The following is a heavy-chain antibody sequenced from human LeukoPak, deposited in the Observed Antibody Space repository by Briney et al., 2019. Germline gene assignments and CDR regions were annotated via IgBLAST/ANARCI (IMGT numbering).Heavy chain of an antibody. D-gene: IGHD6-19*01. CDR2: ISYDGSNK. CDR3: AKGWQWLEDY. J-gene: IGHJ4*02. V-gene: IGHV3-30*18. Sequence: PGGSLRLSCAASGFTFSSYGMHWVRQAPGKGLEWVAVISYDGSNKYYADSVKGRFTISRDNSKNTLYLQMNSVRAEDTAVYYCAKGWQWLEDYWGQGTLVTVSS. CDR1: GFTFSSYG.